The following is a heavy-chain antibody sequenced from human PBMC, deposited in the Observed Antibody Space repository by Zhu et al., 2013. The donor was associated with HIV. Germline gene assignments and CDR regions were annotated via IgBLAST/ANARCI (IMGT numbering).Heavy chain of an antibody. V-gene: IGHV4-30-2*01. D-gene: IGHD3-22*01. CDR2: IDHNGNN. CDR3: ARVGGYSGVDAFDI. Sequence: QVQLQESGSGLVKPSQTLSLTCAVAGGSISSGGYSWSWIRQPPGKGLEWIGYIDHNGNNYYNPSLKSRVTISVDRSKNQFSLKLNSVTAADTAVYYCARVGGYSGVDAFDIWGRGTMVTVSS. J-gene: IGHJ3*02. CDR1: GGSISSGGYS.